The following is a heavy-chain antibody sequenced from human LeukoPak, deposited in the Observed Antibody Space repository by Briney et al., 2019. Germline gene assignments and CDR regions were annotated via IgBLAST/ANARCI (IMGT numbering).Heavy chain of an antibody. Sequence: GGSLRLSCAAPGFTFSSYGLHWVRQAPGKGLEWVAVISYDGSNKHYADSAKGRFTVSRDNSKNTLYLQMNSLRAEDTAVYYCAGETVTIRGTDGFDIWGQGTMVTVFS. V-gene: IGHV3-30*03. CDR3: AGETVTIRGTDGFDI. CDR2: ISYDGSNK. J-gene: IGHJ3*02. D-gene: IGHD4-17*01. CDR1: GFTFSSYG.